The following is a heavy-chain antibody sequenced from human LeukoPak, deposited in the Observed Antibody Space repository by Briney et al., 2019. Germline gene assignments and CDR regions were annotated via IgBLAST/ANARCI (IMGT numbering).Heavy chain of an antibody. Sequence: GGSLRLSCAASGFAVSSNEMSWVRQAPGKGLEWVANIKQDGSEKYYVDSVKGRFTISRDNAKNSLYLQMNSLRAEDTAVYYCARSGRWLQLGGDYWGQGTLVTVSS. CDR2: IKQDGSEK. D-gene: IGHD5-24*01. CDR1: GFAVSSNE. CDR3: ARSGRWLQLGGDY. J-gene: IGHJ4*02. V-gene: IGHV3-7*01.